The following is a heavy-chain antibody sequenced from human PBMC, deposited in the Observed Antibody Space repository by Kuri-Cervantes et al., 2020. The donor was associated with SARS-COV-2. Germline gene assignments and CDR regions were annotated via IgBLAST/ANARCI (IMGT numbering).Heavy chain of an antibody. V-gene: IGHV1-18*01. CDR2: ISTYKGNT. J-gene: IGHJ4*02. D-gene: IGHD4-17*01. CDR1: GYTFTSYD. CDR3: ARDPTVTTLEF. Sequence: ASVKVSCKASGYTFTSYDINWVRQATGQGLEWMGWISTYKGNTNYPQRLQGRVTMTTDTYASTANMELRSLRSDDTAVYYCARDPTVTTLEFWGQGTPVTVSS.